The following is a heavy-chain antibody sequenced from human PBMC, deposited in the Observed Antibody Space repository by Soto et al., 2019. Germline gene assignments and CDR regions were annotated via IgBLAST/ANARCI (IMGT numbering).Heavy chain of an antibody. V-gene: IGHV4-30-2*03. CDR1: GGSISSGGYS. CDR3: ARLSAITMIVVVPFFDY. Sequence: PSETLSLTCAVSGGSISSGGYSWSWIRQPPGKGLEWIGSIYYSGSTYYNPSLKSRVTISVDTSKNQFSLKLSSVTAADTAVYYCARLSAITMIVVVPFFDYWGQGTLVTVSS. CDR2: IYYSGST. D-gene: IGHD3-22*01. J-gene: IGHJ4*02.